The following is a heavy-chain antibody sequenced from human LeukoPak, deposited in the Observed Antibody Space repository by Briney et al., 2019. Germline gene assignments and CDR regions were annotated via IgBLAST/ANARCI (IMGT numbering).Heavy chain of an antibody. CDR3: ARFSRITIFGVVILQGMDV. D-gene: IGHD3-3*01. V-gene: IGHV4-61*01. CDR1: GGSVSSGSYY. CDR2: IYYSGST. Sequence: SETLSLTCTVSGGSVSSGSYYWSWIRQPPGKGLEWIGYIYYSGSTNYNPSLKSRVTISVDTSKNQFSLKLSSVTAAGTAVYYCARFSRITIFGVVILQGMDVWGQGTTVTVSS. J-gene: IGHJ6*02.